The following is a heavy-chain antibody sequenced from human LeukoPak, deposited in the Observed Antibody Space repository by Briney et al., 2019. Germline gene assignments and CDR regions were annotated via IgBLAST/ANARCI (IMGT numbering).Heavy chain of an antibody. Sequence: PSETLSLTCTVSGGSISSNYWSWIRQPPGKGLEWIGFIYYTGSNNYNPSLKSRVTISVDTSKTQFSLKLSSVTAADTAVYYCARSSCSGGSCYWYWGQGTLVTVSS. CDR1: GGSISSNY. CDR2: IYYTGSN. CDR3: ARSSCSGGSCYWY. D-gene: IGHD2-15*01. J-gene: IGHJ4*02. V-gene: IGHV4-59*01.